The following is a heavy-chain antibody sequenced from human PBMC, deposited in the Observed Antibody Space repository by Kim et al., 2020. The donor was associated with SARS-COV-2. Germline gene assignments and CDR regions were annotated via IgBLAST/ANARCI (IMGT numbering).Heavy chain of an antibody. Sequence: GGSLRLSCVASGFTLSGSAIHWVRQATGKGLEWVGRIGTKANGYATAYGGSVKGRFTISRDDSQNTAYLQVKSLKTDDTAVYYCARGFIYGRLDYWGQGTLVTVSS. CDR1: GFTLSGSA. V-gene: IGHV3-73*01. CDR3: ARGFIYGRLDY. CDR2: IGTKANGYAT. D-gene: IGHD5-18*01. J-gene: IGHJ4*02.